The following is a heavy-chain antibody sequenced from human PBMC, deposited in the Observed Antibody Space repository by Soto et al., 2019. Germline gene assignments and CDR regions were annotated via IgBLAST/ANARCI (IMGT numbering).Heavy chain of an antibody. CDR2: IYYSGST. D-gene: IGHD3-10*01. J-gene: IGHJ6*02. CDR1: GVSIISSSYY. V-gene: IGHV4-39*01. Sequence: SETLSLTCTVSGVSIISSSYYWGWIRKPPGKGLEWIGSIYYSGSTYYNPSLKSRVTISVDTSKNQFSLKLSSVTAADTAVYYCARLVRGVIIYYYYGMDVWGQGTTVTVSS. CDR3: ARLVRGVIIYYYYGMDV.